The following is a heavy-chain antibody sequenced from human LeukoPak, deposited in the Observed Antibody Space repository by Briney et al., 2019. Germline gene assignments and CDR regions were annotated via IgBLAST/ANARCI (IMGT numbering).Heavy chain of an antibody. J-gene: IGHJ6*02. CDR1: GFTFSSYW. V-gene: IGHV3-7*01. CDR2: IKQDGSEK. Sequence: GGPLRLSCAASGFTFSSYWMSWVRQAPGKGLEWVANIKQDGSEKYYVDSVKGRFTISRDNAKNSLYLQMNSLRAEDTAVYYCARDEYSYGYNTVYYYGMDVWGQGTTVTVSS. CDR3: ARDEYSYGYNTVYYYGMDV. D-gene: IGHD5-18*01.